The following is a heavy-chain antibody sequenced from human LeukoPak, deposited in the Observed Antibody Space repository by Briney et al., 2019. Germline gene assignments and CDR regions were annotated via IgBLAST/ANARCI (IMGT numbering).Heavy chain of an antibody. Sequence: GASVKVSCKASGGTFSSYAISWVRQAPGQGLEWMGRIIPILGIANYAQKFQGRVTITADKSTSTAYMELSSLRSEDTAVYYCARARYSGSYYWAFDIWGQGTMVTVSS. CDR2: IIPILGIA. V-gene: IGHV1-69*04. CDR1: GGTFSSYA. CDR3: ARARYSGSYYWAFDI. D-gene: IGHD1-26*01. J-gene: IGHJ3*02.